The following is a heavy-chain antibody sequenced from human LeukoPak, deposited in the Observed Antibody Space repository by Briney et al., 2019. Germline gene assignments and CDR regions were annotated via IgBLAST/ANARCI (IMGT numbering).Heavy chain of an antibody. J-gene: IGHJ4*02. CDR3: ARGRIVGAPSLNY. CDR2: INHSGST. CDR1: GGSFSGYY. Sequence: PSETLSLTCAVYGGSFSGYYWSWIRQPPGKGLEWIGEINHSGSTNYNPSLKSRVTTSVDTSKNQFSLKLSSVTAADTAVYYCARGRIVGAPSLNYWGQGTLVTVSS. V-gene: IGHV4-34*01. D-gene: IGHD1-26*01.